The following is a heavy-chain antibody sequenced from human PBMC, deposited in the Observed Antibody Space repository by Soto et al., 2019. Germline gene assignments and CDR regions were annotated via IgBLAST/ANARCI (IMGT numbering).Heavy chain of an antibody. J-gene: IGHJ6*02. CDR3: ATRTGSGSDYTDGGYYGMDV. CDR1: GGSISSYY. CDR2: IYYSGST. Sequence: SETLSLTCTVSGGSISSYYWSWIRQPPGKGLEWIGYIYYSGSTNYNPSLKSRVTISVDTSKNQFSLKLSSVTAADTAVYYCATRTGSGSDYTDGGYYGMDVWGQGTTVPVSS. D-gene: IGHD3-10*01. V-gene: IGHV4-59*08.